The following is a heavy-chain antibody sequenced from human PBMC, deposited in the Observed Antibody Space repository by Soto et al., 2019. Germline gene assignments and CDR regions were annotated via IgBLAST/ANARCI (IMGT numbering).Heavy chain of an antibody. J-gene: IGHJ6*02. CDR3: STRTGIAVAGRQYYYYGMDV. CDR2: IFHGGTT. Sequence: PSETLSLTCTVSGGSITSSSYYWGWIRQPPGKGLEWIGTIFHGGTTYYNPSLKSRVAMYVDTSKNQFSLNLRSVTAADTAMYYCSTRTGIAVAGRQYYYYGMDVWGQGTTVT. D-gene: IGHD6-19*01. CDR1: GGSITSSSYY. V-gene: IGHV4-39*01.